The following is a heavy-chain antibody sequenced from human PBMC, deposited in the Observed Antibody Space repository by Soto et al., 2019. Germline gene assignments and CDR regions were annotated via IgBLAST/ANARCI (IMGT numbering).Heavy chain of an antibody. V-gene: IGHV2-5*02. D-gene: IGHD3-9*01. CDR2: IFWDDDK. J-gene: IGHJ4*02. Sequence: QSGPTLVNPTQTLTLTCTFSGFSLSTSGVGVGWIRQPPGKALEWLALIFWDDDKRYSPSLKSRLTITKGTSKNQVVLTMTNMDPVDTATYYCAHSPPYDILTGSLNYFDYWGQGTLVTAPQ. CDR1: GFSLSTSGVG. CDR3: AHSPPYDILTGSLNYFDY.